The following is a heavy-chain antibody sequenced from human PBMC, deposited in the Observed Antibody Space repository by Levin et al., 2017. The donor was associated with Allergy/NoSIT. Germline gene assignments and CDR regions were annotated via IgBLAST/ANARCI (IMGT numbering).Heavy chain of an antibody. CDR2: IYYSGST. V-gene: IGHV4-59*08. CDR3: ARQAGYSGSYYDWYFDL. J-gene: IGHJ2*01. D-gene: IGHD1-26*01. CDR1: GGSISSYY. Sequence: SETLSLTCTVSGGSISSYYWSWIRQPPGKGLEWIGYIYYSGSTNYNPSLKSRVTISVDTSKNQFSLKLSSVTAADTAVYYCARQAGYSGSYYDWYFDLWGRGTLVTVSS.